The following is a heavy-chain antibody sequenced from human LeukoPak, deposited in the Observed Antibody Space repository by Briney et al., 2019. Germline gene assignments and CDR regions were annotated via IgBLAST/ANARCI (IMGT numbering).Heavy chain of an antibody. D-gene: IGHD2-2*01. CDR1: GGSFSGYY. V-gene: IGHV4-34*01. CDR3: ARYAPMLEDAFDI. Sequence: KPSETLSLTCAVYGGSFSGYYWSWIRQPPGKGLEWIGEINHSGSTNYNPSLKSRVTISVDTSKNQFSLKLSSVTAADTAVYYCARYAPMLEDAFDIWGQGTMVTVSS. CDR2: INHSGST. J-gene: IGHJ3*02.